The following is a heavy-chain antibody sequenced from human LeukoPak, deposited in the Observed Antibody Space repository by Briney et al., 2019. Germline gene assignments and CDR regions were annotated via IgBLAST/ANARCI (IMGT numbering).Heavy chain of an antibody. Sequence: VASVKVSCKASGGTFSSYAISWVRQAPGQGLEWMGGIIPIFGTANYAQKFQGRVTITADKSTSTAYMELSSLRAEDTAVYYCAKLPTKRRYSDILTGHAPDVFDSLGQGTMVTVSS. CDR2: IIPIFGTA. CDR3: AKLPTKRRYSDILTGHAPDVFDS. V-gene: IGHV1-69*06. D-gene: IGHD3-9*01. CDR1: GGTFSSYA. J-gene: IGHJ3*02.